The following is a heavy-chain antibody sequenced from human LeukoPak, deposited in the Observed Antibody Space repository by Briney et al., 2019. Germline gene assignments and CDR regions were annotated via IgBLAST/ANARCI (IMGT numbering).Heavy chain of an antibody. Sequence: GGPLRLSCAASGFTFSSYWMSGVRQAPGKGREWVTNIKQDGSEKYYVYSVKGRFTMSRDNAKISLYLQMNSLRAEDTAVYYCARARPGPFDYWGQGTLVTVSS. CDR3: ARARPGPFDY. V-gene: IGHV3-7*01. CDR1: GFTFSSYW. J-gene: IGHJ4*02. CDR2: IKQDGSEK.